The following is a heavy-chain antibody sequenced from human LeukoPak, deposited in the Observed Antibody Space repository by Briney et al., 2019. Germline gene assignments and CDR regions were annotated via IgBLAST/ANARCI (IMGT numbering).Heavy chain of an antibody. CDR2: ISISGFTV. Sequence: GGSLRLSCAASGFTFSDYYMNWVRQAPGKGLEWISYISISGFTVYYADSVKGRFTISRDNNDNLLYLEMTSLRPEDTATYYCAGNFYDGSGYPTFDYWGQGALVAVSS. J-gene: IGHJ4*02. D-gene: IGHD3-22*01. CDR3: AGNFYDGSGYPTFDY. V-gene: IGHV3-11*04. CDR1: GFTFSDYY.